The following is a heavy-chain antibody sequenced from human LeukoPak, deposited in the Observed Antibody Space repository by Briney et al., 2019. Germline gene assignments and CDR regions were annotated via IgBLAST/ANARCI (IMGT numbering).Heavy chain of an antibody. D-gene: IGHD3-22*01. CDR3: ARGVYDSSGYYHY. V-gene: IGHV3-48*03. CDR1: GFTFSNYE. CDR2: ISSSSNTI. Sequence: PGGSLRLSCTSYGFTFSNYEMNWVRQAPWKGLEWVSYISSSSNTIYHADSVKGRFTISRDNAKNSLYLQMNSLRAEDTAVYYCARGVYDSSGYYHYWGQGTLVTVSS. J-gene: IGHJ4*02.